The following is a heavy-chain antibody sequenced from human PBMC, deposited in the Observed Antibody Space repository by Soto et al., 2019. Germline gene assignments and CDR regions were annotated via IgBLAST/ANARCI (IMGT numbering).Heavy chain of an antibody. J-gene: IGHJ3*01. V-gene: IGHV3-33*01. CDR1: GFTFSSYA. D-gene: IGHD4-17*01. CDR2: IWFDGSKK. CDR3: ASDPPTTSDYGDDQAFDL. Sequence: QVQLVESGGGVVQPGGSLRLSCAASGFTFSSYAIHWVRQAPGKGLEWVTVIWFDGSKKYYGDSVKGRFTISRDNSKNTVYLQMNSLRAEDTALYYCASDPPTTSDYGDDQAFDLWGQGTMVTVSS.